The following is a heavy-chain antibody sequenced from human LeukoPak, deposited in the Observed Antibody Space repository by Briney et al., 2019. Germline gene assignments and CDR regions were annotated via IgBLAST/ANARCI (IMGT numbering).Heavy chain of an antibody. V-gene: IGHV4-59*01. CDR1: GGSISTYY. Sequence: SETLSLTCTVSGGSISTYYWSWIGQPPGKGLEWIGYIYYSGSTKYNPSLKSRVTISVDTSKNQFSLKLSSVTAADTAMYYCASTSRYSSTWDFDYWGQGTLVTVSS. D-gene: IGHD6-13*01. CDR2: IYYSGST. CDR3: ASTSRYSSTWDFDY. J-gene: IGHJ4*02.